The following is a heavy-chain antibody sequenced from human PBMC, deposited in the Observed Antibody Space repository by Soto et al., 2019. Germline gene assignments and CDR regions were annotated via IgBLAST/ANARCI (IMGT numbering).Heavy chain of an antibody. CDR2: NIPILAIP. D-gene: IGHD1-26*01. J-gene: IGHJ4*02. V-gene: IGHV1-69*02. CDR3: ARAPGGLGGQFDY. CDR1: RGTFSRYT. Sequence: GASVKVSCKASRGTFSRYTIYWVGQAPGQGLEWMGRNIPILAIPNYAQKFQGRVTITADKSTSTAYMELSSLRSEDRAVYYCARAPGGLGGQFDYWGQGTLVTVSS.